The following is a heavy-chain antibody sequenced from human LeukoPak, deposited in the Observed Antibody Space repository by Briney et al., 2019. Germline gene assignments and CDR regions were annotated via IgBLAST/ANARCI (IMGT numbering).Heavy chain of an antibody. CDR1: GFTFSSYA. Sequence: GGSLRLSCAASGFTFSSYAMHWVRQAPGKGLEWVAVISYDGSNKYYADSVKGRFTISRDNSKNTLYLQMNSLRAEDTAVYYCARDPCYYGSGSIYWGQGTLVTVSS. D-gene: IGHD3-10*01. CDR3: ARDPCYYGSGSIY. CDR2: ISYDGSNK. V-gene: IGHV3-30-3*01. J-gene: IGHJ4*02.